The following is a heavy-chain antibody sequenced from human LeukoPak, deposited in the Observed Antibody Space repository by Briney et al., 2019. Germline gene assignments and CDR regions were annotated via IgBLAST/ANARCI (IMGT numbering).Heavy chain of an antibody. D-gene: IGHD6-19*01. V-gene: IGHV5-51*01. CDR2: IYPGDSDT. CDR1: GHSFTSYW. CDR3: ARYGYSSGWYFDY. Sequence: GESLKISCKGSGHSFTSYWIGWVRQMPGKGLEGMGIIYPGDSDTRYSPSFQGQVTISADKSISTAYLQWSSLKASDTAMYYCARYGYSSGWYFDYWGQGTLVTVSS. J-gene: IGHJ4*02.